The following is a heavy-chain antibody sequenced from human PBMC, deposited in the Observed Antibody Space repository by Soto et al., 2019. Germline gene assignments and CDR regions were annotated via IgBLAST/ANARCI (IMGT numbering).Heavy chain of an antibody. D-gene: IGHD6-13*01. Sequence: ESGGGLVQPGGSLRLSCAGSGFTFDTYDTTYAMSWVRQAPGKGLEWVSSISVRGGTTYYADSVKGRFTISRDNSKNTLYMEVNSLRAEDTALYYCAIGGSSWYGDGFDVWGQGTMVTVSS. CDR3: AIGGSSWYGDGFDV. CDR2: ISVRGGTT. CDR1: GFTFDTYDTTYA. V-gene: IGHV3-23*01. J-gene: IGHJ3*01.